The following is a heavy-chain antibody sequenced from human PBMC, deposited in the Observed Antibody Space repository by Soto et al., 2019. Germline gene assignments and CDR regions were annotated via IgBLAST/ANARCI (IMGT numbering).Heavy chain of an antibody. V-gene: IGHV1-3*01. CDR3: AKVAYDLLTGYYDY. D-gene: IGHD3-9*01. CDR2: INAGNGNT. Sequence: GASVKVSCKASGYTFTSYAMHWVRQAPGQRLEWMGWINAGNGNTKYSQKFQGRVTITRDTSASTAYMELSSLRAEDTAVYYCAKVAYDLLTGYYDYWGQGTLVTVSS. J-gene: IGHJ4*02. CDR1: GYTFTSYA.